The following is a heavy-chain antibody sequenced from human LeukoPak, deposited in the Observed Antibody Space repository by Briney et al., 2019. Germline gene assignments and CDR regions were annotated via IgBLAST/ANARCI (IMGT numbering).Heavy chain of an antibody. Sequence: SETLSLTCTVSGDSISSGNYYWNWIRQPAGKGLEWIGYIYYSGSTNYSPSLKSRVTISVDTSKNQFSLKLSSVTAADTAVYYCARSEYSYGADAFDIWGQGTMVTVSS. V-gene: IGHV4-61*10. CDR2: IYYSGST. CDR1: GDSISSGNYY. J-gene: IGHJ3*02. CDR3: ARSEYSYGADAFDI. D-gene: IGHD5-18*01.